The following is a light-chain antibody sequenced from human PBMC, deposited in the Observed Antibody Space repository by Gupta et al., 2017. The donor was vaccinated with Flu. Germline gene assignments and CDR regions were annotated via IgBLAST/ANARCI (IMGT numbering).Light chain of an antibody. CDR3: MQLHETLGT. CDR1: QSLKHSNDYDY. CDR2: LGS. Sequence: VPPGEPASISCRSSQSLKHSNDYDYLDWYLQKPGQSPQLLIFLGSRRASGVPDRFSGSGSGTEFTLSISNVQAEDVGIYYCMQLHETLGTFGQGTKLEIK. J-gene: IGKJ1*01. V-gene: IGKV2-28*01.